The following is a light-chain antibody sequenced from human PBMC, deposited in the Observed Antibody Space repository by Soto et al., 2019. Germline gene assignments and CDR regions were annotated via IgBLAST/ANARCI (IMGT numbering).Light chain of an antibody. CDR2: DVS. CDR1: SSDVGGYNY. CDR3: SSYTSSSTYV. J-gene: IGLJ1*01. Sequence: QSVLTQPASVSGSPGQSITISCTGTSSDVGGYNYVSWYQQHPGNAPKLIIYDVSDRPSGVSDRFSGSKSGNTASLTISGLQAEDETDYYCSSYTSSSTYVFGTGTKLTVL. V-gene: IGLV2-14*01.